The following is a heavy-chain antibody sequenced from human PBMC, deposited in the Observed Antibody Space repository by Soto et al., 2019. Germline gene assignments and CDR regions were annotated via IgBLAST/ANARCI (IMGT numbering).Heavy chain of an antibody. CDR3: TTETRNYYESSGYPVDY. D-gene: IGHD3-22*01. Sequence: GGSLRLSCAASGFTFSNAWMSWVRQAPGKGLEWVGRIKSKTDGGTTDYAAPVKGRFTISRDDSKNTLYLQMNSLKTEDTAVYYCTTETRNYYESSGYPVDYWGQGTLVTVSS. V-gene: IGHV3-15*01. CDR2: IKSKTDGGTT. J-gene: IGHJ4*02. CDR1: GFTFSNAW.